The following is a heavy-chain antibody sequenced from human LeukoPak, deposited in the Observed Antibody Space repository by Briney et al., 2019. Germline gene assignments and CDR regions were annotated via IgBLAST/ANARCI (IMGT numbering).Heavy chain of an antibody. Sequence: SVKVSCKASGGTFSSYAISWVRQSPGQGLEWMGRIIPIFGTANYAQKFQGRVTITTDESTSTAYMELSSLRSEDTAVYYCARGGLNYASDYWGQGTLVTVSS. CDR3: ARGGLNYASDY. D-gene: IGHD3-16*01. CDR1: GGTFSSYA. CDR2: IIPIFGTA. J-gene: IGHJ4*02. V-gene: IGHV1-69*05.